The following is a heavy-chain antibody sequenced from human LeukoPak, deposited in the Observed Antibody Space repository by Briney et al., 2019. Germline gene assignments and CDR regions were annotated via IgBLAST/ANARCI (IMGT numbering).Heavy chain of an antibody. CDR1: GFTFDDYG. Sequence: PGGSLRLSCAASGFTFDDYGMSWVRQAPGKGLEWVSGINWNGGSTGYADSVKGRFTISRDNAKNSLYLQMNSLRAEDTAVYYCARVSVDTAMVTPSGFDYWGQGTLVTVSS. V-gene: IGHV3-20*04. D-gene: IGHD5-18*01. CDR2: INWNGGST. CDR3: ARVSVDTAMVTPSGFDY. J-gene: IGHJ4*02.